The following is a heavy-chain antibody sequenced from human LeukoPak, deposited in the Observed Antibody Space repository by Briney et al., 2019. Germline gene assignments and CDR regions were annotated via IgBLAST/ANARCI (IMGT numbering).Heavy chain of an antibody. CDR3: ARYVYDSSGYYYYYYYMDV. CDR1: GGSFSGYY. D-gene: IGHD3-22*01. J-gene: IGHJ6*03. V-gene: IGHV4-34*01. CDR2: INHNGST. Sequence: SETLSLTCAVYGGSFSGYYWSWIRQPPGKGLEWIGEINHNGSTNYNPSLKSRVTISVDTSKNQFSLKLSSVTAADTAVYYCARYVYDSSGYYYYYYYMDVWGKGTTVTVSS.